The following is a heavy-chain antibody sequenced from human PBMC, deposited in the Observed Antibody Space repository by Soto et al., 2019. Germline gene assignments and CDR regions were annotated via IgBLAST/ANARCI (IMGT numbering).Heavy chain of an antibody. Sequence: PGGSLRLSCAASGFTFSSYGMHWVRQAPGKGLEWVAVIWYDGSNKYYADSVKGRFTISRDNSKNTLYLQMNSLRAEDTAVYYCARDERPLGYCSGGSCDDAFDIWGQGTMVTVSS. CDR2: IWYDGSNK. D-gene: IGHD2-15*01. CDR1: GFTFSSYG. J-gene: IGHJ3*02. V-gene: IGHV3-33*01. CDR3: ARDERPLGYCSGGSCDDAFDI.